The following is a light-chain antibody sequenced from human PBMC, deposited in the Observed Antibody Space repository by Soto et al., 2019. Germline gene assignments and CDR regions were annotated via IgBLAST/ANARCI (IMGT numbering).Light chain of an antibody. Sequence: QAVVTQEPSLTVSPGGTVTLTCGSSTGAVTSGHYPYWFQQKPGQAPRTLIYDTTNKHSWTPARFSGSLLGGKAALTLAGAQTDDEADYYCLLAYSGKNWVFGGGTKLTVL. CDR1: TGAVTSGHY. CDR3: LLAYSGKNWV. J-gene: IGLJ3*02. V-gene: IGLV7-46*01. CDR2: DTT.